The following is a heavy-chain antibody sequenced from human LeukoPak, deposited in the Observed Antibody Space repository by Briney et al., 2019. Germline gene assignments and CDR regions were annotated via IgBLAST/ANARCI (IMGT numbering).Heavy chain of an antibody. Sequence: SRTLSLTFAISGDSVSSNSAAWNWIRPSPSRGLEWLGRTYYRSKWYNDYAVSVKSRITINPDTSKNQFSLQLDSVPPEDTAVYYCAREVSYQLLNSWFDPWGQGTLVTVSS. D-gene: IGHD2-2*01. CDR1: GDSVSSNSAA. J-gene: IGHJ5*02. V-gene: IGHV6-1*01. CDR2: TYYRSKWYN. CDR3: AREVSYQLLNSWFDP.